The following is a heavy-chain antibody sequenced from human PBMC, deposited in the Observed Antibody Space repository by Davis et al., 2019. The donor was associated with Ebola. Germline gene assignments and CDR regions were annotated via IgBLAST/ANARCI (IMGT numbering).Heavy chain of an antibody. Sequence: GESLKISCKGSGYSFNDQWIAWVRQTPGKGLEWVGIIFPRDSDTRYSPSFQGQVTISADKSISTAYLQWSSLKASDTAMYYCARGTDGYNPGGYFDSWGQGTLVTVSS. D-gene: IGHD5-24*01. CDR1: GYSFNDQW. CDR2: IFPRDSDT. CDR3: ARGTDGYNPGGYFDS. V-gene: IGHV5-51*01. J-gene: IGHJ4*02.